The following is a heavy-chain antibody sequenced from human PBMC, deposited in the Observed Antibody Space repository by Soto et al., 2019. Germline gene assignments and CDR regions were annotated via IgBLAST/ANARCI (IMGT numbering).Heavy chain of an antibody. V-gene: IGHV3-74*01. J-gene: IGHJ5*02. Sequence: PGGSLRLSCAASGFSFSNYWMHWVRQAPGQGPVWVSHINSDGSSTTYADSVKGRFTISRDNARNTLYLQVNTLRVEDTAVYYCTTVAYSSSWAWGQGTLVTVSS. D-gene: IGHD6-13*01. CDR2: INSDGSST. CDR3: TTVAYSSSWA. CDR1: GFSFSNYW.